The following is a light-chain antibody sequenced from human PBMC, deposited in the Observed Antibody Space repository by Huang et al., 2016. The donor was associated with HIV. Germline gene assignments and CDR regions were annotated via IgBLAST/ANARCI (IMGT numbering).Light chain of an antibody. CDR1: QDIGTS. CDR2: GAS. V-gene: IGKV1-13*02. CDR3: QQLHSYPFT. Sequence: VRLTQSPLSLSASVGHTVIISCRASQDIGTSLAWYQQKPGGAPQLLIAGASTLQSGVPSRFSGDSSGTYFTLFISNLQPEDFATYYCQQLHSYPFTFGQGTRLDIK. J-gene: IGKJ5*01.